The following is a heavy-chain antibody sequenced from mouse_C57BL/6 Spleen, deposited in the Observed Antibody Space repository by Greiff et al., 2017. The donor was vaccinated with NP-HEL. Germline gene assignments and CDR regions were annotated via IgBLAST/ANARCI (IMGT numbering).Heavy chain of an antibody. CDR3: AREGTYYGSSPWYFDV. V-gene: IGHV1-63*01. CDR2: IYPGGGYT. Sequence: QVQLKESGAELVRPGTSVKMSCKASGYTFTNYWIGWAKQRPGHGLEWIGDIYPGGGYTNYNEKFKGKATLTADKSSSTAYMQFSSLTSEDSAIYYCAREGTYYGSSPWYFDVWGTGSTVTVSS. J-gene: IGHJ1*03. CDR1: GYTFTNYW. D-gene: IGHD1-1*01.